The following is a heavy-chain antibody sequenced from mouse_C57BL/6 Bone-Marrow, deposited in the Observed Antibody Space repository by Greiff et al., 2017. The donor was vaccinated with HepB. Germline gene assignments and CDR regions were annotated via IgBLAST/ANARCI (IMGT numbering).Heavy chain of an antibody. CDR1: GFTFSDAC. D-gene: IGHD2-4*01. J-gene: IGHJ4*01. CDR2: IRNKANNHAT. V-gene: IGHV6-6*01. CDR3: TALVYDYDPYYYAMDY. Sequence: EVQLQESGGGLVQPGGSMKLSCAASGFTFSDACMDWVRQSPEKGLEWVAEIRNKANNHATYYAESVKGRFTISRDDSKSSLYLQMNSLIAEDTGIYYCTALVYDYDPYYYAMDYWGQGTSVTVSS.